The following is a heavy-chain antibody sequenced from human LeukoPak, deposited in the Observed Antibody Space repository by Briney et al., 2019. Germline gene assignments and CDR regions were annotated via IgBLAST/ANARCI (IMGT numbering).Heavy chain of an antibody. CDR2: IRNDGSND. CDR3: VKGGSSSHNWFDP. CDR1: GFTFSDFG. Sequence: PGGSLRLSGAVSGFTFSDFGMHWVRQAPGKGLEWVAFIRNDGSNDYYPDSVKGRFTISRDNSRTTLYLQMHSLRIEDTAVYYCVKGGSSSHNWFDPWGQGILVTVSS. V-gene: IGHV3-30*02. D-gene: IGHD6-13*01. J-gene: IGHJ5*02.